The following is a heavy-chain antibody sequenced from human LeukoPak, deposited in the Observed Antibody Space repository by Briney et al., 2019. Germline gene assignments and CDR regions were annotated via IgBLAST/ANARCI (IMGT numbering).Heavy chain of an antibody. CDR3: ARYYDFWSGYYTGYYYGMDV. CDR1: GGSFSGYY. J-gene: IGHJ6*02. V-gene: IGHV4-34*01. D-gene: IGHD3-3*01. Sequence: PSETLSLTCAVYGGSFSGYYWSWIRQPPGKGLEWIGEINHSGSTNYNPSLKSRVTISVDTSKNQFSLKLSSVTAADTAVYYCARYYDFWSGYYTGYYYGMDVWGQGTTVTVSS. CDR2: INHSGST.